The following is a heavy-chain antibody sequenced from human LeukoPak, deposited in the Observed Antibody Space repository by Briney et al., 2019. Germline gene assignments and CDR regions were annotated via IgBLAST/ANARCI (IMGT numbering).Heavy chain of an antibody. V-gene: IGHV1-18*01. D-gene: IGHD3-9*01. Sequence: ASVKVSCKASGGTFSSYAISWVRQAPGQGLEWMGWISAYNGNTNYAQKLQGRVTMTTDTSTSTAYMELRRLRSDDTAVYYCAREEAYYDILTGHAATALFDHWGQGTLVTVSS. CDR3: AREEAYYDILTGHAATALFDH. CDR1: GGTFSSYA. J-gene: IGHJ4*02. CDR2: ISAYNGNT.